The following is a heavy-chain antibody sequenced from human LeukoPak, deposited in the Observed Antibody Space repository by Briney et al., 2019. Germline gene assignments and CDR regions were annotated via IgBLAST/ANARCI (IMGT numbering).Heavy chain of an antibody. V-gene: IGHV1-3*04. J-gene: IGHJ4*02. CDR1: GCTFTSYA. CDR2: INTGNGDT. CDR3: ARGIDYPIDY. Sequence: ASVKVSCKASGCTFTSYAMHWVRQAPGQRLEWMGWINTGNGDTKYSQKFQGRVTITRDTSASTVYLELRSLRSEDTAVYYCARGIDYPIDYWGQGTLVTVSS. D-gene: IGHD4-11*01.